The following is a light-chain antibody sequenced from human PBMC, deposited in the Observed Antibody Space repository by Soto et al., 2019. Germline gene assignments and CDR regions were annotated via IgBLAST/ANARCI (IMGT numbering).Light chain of an antibody. V-gene: IGLV2-14*01. J-gene: IGLJ3*02. Sequence: QSALTQPASVSGSPGQSITISCTGTRSDVGGYNYVSWYQQHPGKAPKLMIYEVSNRPSGVSNRFSGSKSGNTASLTISGLQAEDEADYYCSSYTSSSTRNWGFGGGTKLTVL. CDR1: RSDVGGYNY. CDR2: EVS. CDR3: SSYTSSSTRNWG.